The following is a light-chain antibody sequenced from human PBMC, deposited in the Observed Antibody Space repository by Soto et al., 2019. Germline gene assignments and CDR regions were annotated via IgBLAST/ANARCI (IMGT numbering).Light chain of an antibody. Sequence: QSVLTQPPSVSAAPGQKVTISCSGSSSDIGNNFVTWYQQLPGTAPKLLIYDNNKRPSEIPDRFSGSQSGTSATLGITGLQTGDEAVYYCGSWDSSLTYVFGTGTKVTGL. V-gene: IGLV1-51*01. CDR1: SSDIGNNF. CDR2: DNN. CDR3: GSWDSSLTYV. J-gene: IGLJ1*01.